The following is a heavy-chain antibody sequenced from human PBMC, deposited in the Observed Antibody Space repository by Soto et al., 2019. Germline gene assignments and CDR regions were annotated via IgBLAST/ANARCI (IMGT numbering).Heavy chain of an antibody. CDR1: GGSISSGGYY. J-gene: IGHJ4*02. Sequence: TLSLTCTVSGGSISSGGYYWSCIRQHPGKGLEWIGYIYYSGSTNYNPSLKSRVTISVDASKNQFSLKLSSVTAADTAVYYCARPTYYYDSSGPPGYWGQGTLVTVSS. V-gene: IGHV4-31*03. CDR3: ARPTYYYDSSGPPGY. D-gene: IGHD3-22*01. CDR2: IYYSGST.